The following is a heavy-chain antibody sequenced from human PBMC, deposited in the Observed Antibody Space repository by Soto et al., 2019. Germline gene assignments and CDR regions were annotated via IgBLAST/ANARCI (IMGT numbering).Heavy chain of an antibody. D-gene: IGHD6-13*01. J-gene: IGHJ6*02. Sequence: RGESLKISCKGSGYSFTSYWIGWVRQMPVKGLEWMGIIYPGDSDTRYSPSFQGQVTISADKSISTAYLQWSSLKASDTAMYYCASTSADGKYYAGMDVWGQGTTVTVSS. V-gene: IGHV5-51*01. CDR2: IYPGDSDT. CDR1: GYSFTSYW. CDR3: ASTSADGKYYAGMDV.